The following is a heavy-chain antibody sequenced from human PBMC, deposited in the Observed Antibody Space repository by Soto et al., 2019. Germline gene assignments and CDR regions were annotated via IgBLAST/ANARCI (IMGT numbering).Heavy chain of an antibody. Sequence: QVQLQESGPGLVKPSETLSLTCTVSGGSISSYYWSWIRQPPGKGLEWIGYIYYSGSTNYNPSLKSRLTISVDTSKNQFSLKLSSVTAADTAVYYCARRYGPGFDYWGQGTLFTVSS. J-gene: IGHJ4*02. D-gene: IGHD4-17*01. CDR3: ARRYGPGFDY. CDR2: IYYSGST. V-gene: IGHV4-59*08. CDR1: GGSISSYY.